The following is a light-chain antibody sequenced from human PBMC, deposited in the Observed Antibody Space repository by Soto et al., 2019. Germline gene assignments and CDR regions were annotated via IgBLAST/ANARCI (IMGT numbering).Light chain of an antibody. Sequence: QSVLTQPPSASGTPGQRVTISCSGSSSNVGSNDVDWYQQLQGTAPNLLIYRNNQRPSGVPDRFSGSKSATSASLAISGLRSEDDADYYCAAWDDSLSGVVFGGGTKLTVL. J-gene: IGLJ2*01. V-gene: IGLV1-47*01. CDR3: AAWDDSLSGVV. CDR1: SSNVGSND. CDR2: RNN.